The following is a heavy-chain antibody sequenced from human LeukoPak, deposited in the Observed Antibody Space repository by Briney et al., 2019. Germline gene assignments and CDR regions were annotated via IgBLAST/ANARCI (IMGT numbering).Heavy chain of an antibody. V-gene: IGHV3-30*02. CDR3: ARSPLGYCSSTSCSPDLDY. CDR2: IWWDGSQK. CDR1: GFSFRNYG. D-gene: IGHD2-2*01. Sequence: PGGSLRLSCAASGFSFRNYGMHWVRQAPGKGLEWVAIIWWDGSQKYYADSVKGRFTISRDNSKNTLYLQMNSLRAEDTAVYYCARSPLGYCSSTSCSPDLDYWGQGTLVTVSS. J-gene: IGHJ4*02.